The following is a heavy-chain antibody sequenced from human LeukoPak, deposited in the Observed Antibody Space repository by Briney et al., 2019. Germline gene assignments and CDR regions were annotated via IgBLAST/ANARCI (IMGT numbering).Heavy chain of an antibody. Sequence: GGSLRLSCAASGFTFSDYYMSWIRQAPGKGLEWVSYISSSGSTIYYADSVKGRFTTSRDNAKNSLYLQMNSLRAEDTAVYYCARDVPYYYDSSGYCDYWGQGTLVAVSS. CDR2: ISSSGSTI. V-gene: IGHV3-11*04. CDR3: ARDVPYYYDSSGYCDY. CDR1: GFTFSDYY. D-gene: IGHD3-22*01. J-gene: IGHJ4*02.